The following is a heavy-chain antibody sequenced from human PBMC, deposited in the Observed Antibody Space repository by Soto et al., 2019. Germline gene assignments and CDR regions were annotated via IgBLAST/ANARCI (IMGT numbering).Heavy chain of an antibody. Sequence: PSETLSLTCAVSGGSISSGGYSWSWIRQPPGKGLEWIGYIYHSGSTYYNPSLKSRVTISVDRSKNQFSLKLSSVTAADTAVYYCARGNSTSCYQFDYWGQGTLLTVSS. D-gene: IGHD2-2*01. CDR2: IYHSGST. V-gene: IGHV4-30-2*01. CDR3: ARGNSTSCYQFDY. J-gene: IGHJ4*02. CDR1: GGSISSGGYS.